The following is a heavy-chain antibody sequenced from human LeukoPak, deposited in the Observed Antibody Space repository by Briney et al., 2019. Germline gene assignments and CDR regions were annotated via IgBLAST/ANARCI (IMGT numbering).Heavy chain of an antibody. J-gene: IGHJ4*02. Sequence: GGSLRLSCAASGFTFSSYWMHWVRQAPGKGLEWVSLIYSGGSTYYADSVKGRFTISRDNSKNTLYLQMNSLRAEDTAVYYCARDVIQAAAGTGGGYWGQGTLVTVSS. D-gene: IGHD6-13*01. V-gene: IGHV3-53*01. CDR2: IYSGGST. CDR1: GFTFSSYW. CDR3: ARDVIQAAAGTGGGY.